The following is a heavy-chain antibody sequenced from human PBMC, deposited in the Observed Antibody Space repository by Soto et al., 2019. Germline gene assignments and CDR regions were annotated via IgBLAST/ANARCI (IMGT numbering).Heavy chain of an antibody. CDR2: MNPNSGNT. V-gene: IGHV1-8*01. J-gene: IGHJ5*02. CDR3: ARSYDYIWGSYGTWFDP. D-gene: IGHD3-16*01. Sequence: QVQLVQSGAEVKKPGASVKVSCKASGYTFTSYDINWVLQATGQGLEWMGWMNPNSGNTGYAQKFQGRVTMTRNTSISTAYMELSSLRSEDTAVYYCARSYDYIWGSYGTWFDPWGQGTLVTVSS. CDR1: GYTFTSYD.